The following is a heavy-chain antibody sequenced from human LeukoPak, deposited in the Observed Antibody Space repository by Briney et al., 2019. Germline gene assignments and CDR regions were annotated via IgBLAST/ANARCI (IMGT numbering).Heavy chain of an antibody. J-gene: IGHJ6*03. CDR2: IYYSGST. V-gene: IGHV4-59*01. Sequence: SETLSLTCTVSRGSMSPYYWTWIRQPPGKGLEYIGYIYYSGSTNYNPSLKSRVTISVDTSKNQFSLKLSSVTAADTAVYYCARVNGSSWPRGLFYYYMDVWGKGTTVTVSS. CDR3: ARVNGSSWPRGLFYYYMDV. CDR1: RGSMSPYY. D-gene: IGHD6-13*01.